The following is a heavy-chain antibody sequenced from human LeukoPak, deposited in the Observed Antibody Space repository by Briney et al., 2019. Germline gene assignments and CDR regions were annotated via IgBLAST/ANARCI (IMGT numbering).Heavy chain of an antibody. J-gene: IGHJ6*02. D-gene: IGHD6-19*01. CDR3: ATQPGLYDSGWSWTYHFFGVDV. V-gene: IGHV3-23*01. CDR2: VSGRGERT. CDR1: GFSFNSYA. Sequence: GGSLRLSCAASGFSFNSYAMSWVRQAPGKGLEWVSAVSGRGERTYYADFVQGRFTISRDNSKDTVYLQMNSLRAGDTAIYDCATQPGLYDSGWSWTYHFFGVDVWGQGTTVTVSS.